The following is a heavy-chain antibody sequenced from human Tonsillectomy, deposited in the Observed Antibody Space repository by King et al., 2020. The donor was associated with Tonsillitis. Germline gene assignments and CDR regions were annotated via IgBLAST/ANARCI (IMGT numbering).Heavy chain of an antibody. CDR3: ARSPLDCSGGSCYLDY. CDR1: GFTFSDYY. J-gene: IGHJ4*02. Sequence: VQLVESGGGLVKPGGSLRLSCAASGFTFSDYYMIWIRQAPGKGLQWVSYISTSGVYTNYADSVKGRFTISRDNAKKSLYLHINGLRAEDTAVYYCARSPLDCSGGSCYLDYWGQGTLVTVSS. D-gene: IGHD2-15*01. V-gene: IGHV3-11*05. CDR2: ISTSGVYT.